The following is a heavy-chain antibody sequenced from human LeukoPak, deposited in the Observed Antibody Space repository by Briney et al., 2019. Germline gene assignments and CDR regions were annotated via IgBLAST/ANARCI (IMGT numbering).Heavy chain of an antibody. CDR3: ARGATGYNSGWYGVDY. J-gene: IGHJ4*02. V-gene: IGHV1-2*02. Sequence: ASVKVSCKASGYTFTGYYMHWVRQAPGQGLEWLGWINPNSGVTHYAQKSQGRVTMIGDTSISTVYMELTSLRSDDTAVYYCARGATGYNSGWYGVDYWGQGTLVTVSS. D-gene: IGHD6-19*01. CDR1: GYTFTGYY. CDR2: INPNSGVT.